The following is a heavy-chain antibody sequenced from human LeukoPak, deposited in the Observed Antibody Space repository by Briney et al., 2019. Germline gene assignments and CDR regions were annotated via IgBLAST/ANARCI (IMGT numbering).Heavy chain of an antibody. J-gene: IGHJ4*02. CDR2: IWYDGSNK. CDR3: ARGQYYYDSSGLDY. CDR1: GFTFSSYG. Sequence: GGSLRLSCAASGFTFSSYGMHWVRQAPGKGLEWVAVIWYDGSNKYYADSVKGRFTISRDNSKNTLYLQMNSLRAEDTAVYYCARGQYYYDSSGLDYWGRGTLVTVSS. D-gene: IGHD3-22*01. V-gene: IGHV3-33*01.